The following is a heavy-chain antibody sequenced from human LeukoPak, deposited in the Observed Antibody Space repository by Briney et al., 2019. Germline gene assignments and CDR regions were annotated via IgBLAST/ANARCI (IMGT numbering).Heavy chain of an antibody. D-gene: IGHD6-13*01. Sequence: SETLSLTCTVSGGSISSSSYSWGWIRQPPGKGLEWIGSIYYSGSSYYNPSLKSRVTISVDRSKNQFSLKLSSVTAADTAVYYCARGEAAAAAGTLGFDYWGQGTLVTVSS. J-gene: IGHJ4*02. V-gene: IGHV4-39*07. CDR1: GGSISSSSYS. CDR3: ARGEAAAAAGTLGFDY. CDR2: IYYSGSS.